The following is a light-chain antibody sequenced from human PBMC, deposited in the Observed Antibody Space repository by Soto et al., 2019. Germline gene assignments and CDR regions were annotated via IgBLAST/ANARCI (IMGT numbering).Light chain of an antibody. CDR2: EXS. J-gene: IGKJ1*01. V-gene: IGKV1-5*03. Sequence: DIQMSQSPSSMSASFGDRVTIPXRASQTISLWLAWDQQNQGXPPKXXXYEXSTLKSGVPSRLSGSGSGTEFTLTISSLQPDDFATYYCQHYNSYSEAFGQGTKVDIK. CDR1: QTISLW. CDR3: QHYNSYSEA.